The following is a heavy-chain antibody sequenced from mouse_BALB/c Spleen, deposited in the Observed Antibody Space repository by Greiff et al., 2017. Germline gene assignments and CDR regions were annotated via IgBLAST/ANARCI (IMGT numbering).Heavy chain of an antibody. Sequence: QVQLQQSGAELVRPGASVKLSCKASGYTFTSYWINWVKQRPGQGLEWIGNIYPSDSYTNYNQKFKDKATLTVDKSSSTAYMQLSSPTSEDSAVYYCTRHYGNSGWYFDVWGAGTTVTVSS. CDR1: GYTFTSYW. J-gene: IGHJ1*01. CDR3: TRHYGNSGWYFDV. CDR2: IYPSDSYT. D-gene: IGHD2-1*01. V-gene: IGHV1-69*02.